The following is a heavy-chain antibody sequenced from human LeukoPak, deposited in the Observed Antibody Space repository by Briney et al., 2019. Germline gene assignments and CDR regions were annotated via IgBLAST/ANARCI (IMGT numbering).Heavy chain of an antibody. J-gene: IGHJ4*02. D-gene: IGHD3-22*01. CDR1: GFTFSSYW. Sequence: GGSLRLSCAASGFTFSSYWMSWVRQAPGKGLEWVANIKQDGSEKYYVDSVKGRLTISRDNAKNSLYLQMNSLRAEDTAVYYCARETHPTQAVYSMIVVVSAIDYWGQGTLVTVSS. CDR2: IKQDGSEK. V-gene: IGHV3-7*01. CDR3: ARETHPTQAVYSMIVVVSAIDY.